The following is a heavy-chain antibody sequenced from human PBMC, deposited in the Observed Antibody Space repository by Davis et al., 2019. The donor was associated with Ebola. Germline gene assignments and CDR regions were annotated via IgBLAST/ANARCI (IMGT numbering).Heavy chain of an antibody. D-gene: IGHD1-7*01. CDR3: ARGITGTITDAFDI. CDR2: IIPILGIA. Sequence: SVKVSCKASGGTFSSYAISWVRQAPGQGLEWMGGIIPILGIANYAQKFQGRVTITADKSTSTAYMELSSLRSEDTAVYYCARGITGTITDAFDIWGQGTMVTVSS. CDR1: GGTFSSYA. V-gene: IGHV1-69*10. J-gene: IGHJ3*02.